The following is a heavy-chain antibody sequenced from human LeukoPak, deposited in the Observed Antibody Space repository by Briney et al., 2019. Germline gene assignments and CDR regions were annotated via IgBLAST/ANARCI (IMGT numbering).Heavy chain of an antibody. V-gene: IGHV4-34*01. CDR3: ARAGYSYGIISYFDS. D-gene: IGHD5-18*01. J-gene: IGHJ4*02. CDR1: GGSFSGYY. Sequence: SETLSLTCAVYGGSFSGYYWSWIRQPPGKGLEWIGVSTYYNPSLKNRVTISRDTSKNQFSLKLSSVTAADTAIYYCARAGYSYGIISYFDSWGQGTLVTVSS. CDR2: VST.